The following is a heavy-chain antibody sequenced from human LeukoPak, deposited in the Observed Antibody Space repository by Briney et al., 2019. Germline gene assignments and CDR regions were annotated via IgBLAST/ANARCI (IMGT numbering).Heavy chain of an antibody. J-gene: IGHJ6*03. CDR2: IHITGST. CDR3: ARDEYCSSTSCYPYYMDV. V-gene: IGHV4-4*07. D-gene: IGHD2-2*01. Sequence: PSETLSLTRTVSGDSITNYYWSWIRQPAGKGLEWIGRIHITGSTNYNPSLKSRVTISIDKSKNQFSLKLSSVTAADTAIYYCARDEYCSSTSCYPYYMDVWGKGTTVTVSS. CDR1: GDSITNYY.